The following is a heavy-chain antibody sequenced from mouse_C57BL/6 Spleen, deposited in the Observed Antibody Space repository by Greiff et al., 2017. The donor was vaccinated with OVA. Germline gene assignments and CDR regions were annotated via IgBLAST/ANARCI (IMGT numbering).Heavy chain of an antibody. CDR2: IWSGGST. CDR3: ARSLYSNYAWFAY. CDR1: GFSLTSYG. D-gene: IGHD2-5*01. V-gene: IGHV2-2*01. Sequence: VQLVESGPGLVQPSQSLSITCTVSGFSLTSYGVHWVHQSPGKGLEWLGVIWSGGSTDYNAAFISRLSISKDNSKSQVFFKMNSLQADDTAIYYCARSLYSNYAWFAYWGQGTLVTVSA. J-gene: IGHJ3*01.